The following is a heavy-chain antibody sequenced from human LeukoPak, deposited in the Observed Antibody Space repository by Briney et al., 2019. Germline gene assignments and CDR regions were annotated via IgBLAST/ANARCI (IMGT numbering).Heavy chain of an antibody. CDR1: GGSISSGGYY. D-gene: IGHD2-2*01. Sequence: PSETLSLTCTVSGGSISSGGYYWSWIRQPPGKGLEWIGYIHHSGSTYYNPSLKSRVTISVDRSKNQFSLKLSSVTAADTAVYYCARTYCSSTSCSLFDYWGQGTLVTVSS. V-gene: IGHV4-30-2*01. CDR2: IHHSGST. J-gene: IGHJ4*02. CDR3: ARTYCSSTSCSLFDY.